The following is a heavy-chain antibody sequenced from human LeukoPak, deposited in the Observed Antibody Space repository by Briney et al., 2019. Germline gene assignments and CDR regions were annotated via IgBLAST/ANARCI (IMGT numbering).Heavy chain of an antibody. J-gene: IGHJ4*02. CDR1: GYTFTSYY. Sequence: GASVKVSCKASGYTFTSYYMHWVRQPPGQGLEWMGIINTSGGSTSYAQKFQGRVTMTRDTSTSTVYMELSSLRSEDTAVYYCARFTGPEFPFDYWGQGTLVTVSS. CDR3: ARFTGPEFPFDY. V-gene: IGHV1-46*01. D-gene: IGHD3-10*01. CDR2: INTSGGST.